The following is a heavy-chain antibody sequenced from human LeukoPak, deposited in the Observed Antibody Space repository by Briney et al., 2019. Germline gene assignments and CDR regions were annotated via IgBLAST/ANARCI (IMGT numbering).Heavy chain of an antibody. Sequence: SVKVSCKASGGTFSSYAISWVRQAPGQGLEWMGRIIPILGIANYAQKFQGRVTITADKSTSTAYMELSSLRSEDTAVYYCARENYYDSSGPLYWGQGTLVTVSS. V-gene: IGHV1-69*04. D-gene: IGHD3-22*01. J-gene: IGHJ4*02. CDR2: IIPILGIA. CDR1: GGTFSSYA. CDR3: ARENYYDSSGPLY.